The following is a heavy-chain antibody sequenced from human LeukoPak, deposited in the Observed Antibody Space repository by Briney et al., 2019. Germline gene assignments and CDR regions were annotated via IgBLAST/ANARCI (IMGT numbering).Heavy chain of an antibody. D-gene: IGHD1-26*01. J-gene: IGHJ6*03. CDR1: GFTFSSYG. CDR3: AKTGNLGGSDYLYYYYYMDV. CDR2: IRYDGSNK. V-gene: IGHV3-30*02. Sequence: PGGSLRLSCAASGFTFSSYGVHWVHQAPGKGLEWVAFIRYDGSNKYYADSVKGRFTISRDNSKNTLFLQMNSLRAEDTAVYYCAKTGNLGGSDYLYYYYYMDVWGKGTTVTISS.